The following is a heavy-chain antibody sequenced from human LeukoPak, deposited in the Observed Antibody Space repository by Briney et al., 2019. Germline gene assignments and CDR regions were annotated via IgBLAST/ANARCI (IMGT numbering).Heavy chain of an antibody. V-gene: IGHV4-39*01. D-gene: IGHD2-21*02. Sequence: PSQTLSLTCTVSGGSVSFGDYYWSWIRQPPGKGLEWIGSIYYSGSTYYNPSLKSRVTISVDTSKNQFSLKLSSVTAADTAVYYCARRRTYCGGDCYYTDWYFGLWGRGTLVTVSS. CDR2: IYYSGST. J-gene: IGHJ2*01. CDR3: ARRRTYCGGDCYYTDWYFGL. CDR1: GGSVSFGDYY.